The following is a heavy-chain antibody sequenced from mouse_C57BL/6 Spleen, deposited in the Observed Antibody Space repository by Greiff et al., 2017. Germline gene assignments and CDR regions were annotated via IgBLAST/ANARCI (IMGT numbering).Heavy chain of an antibody. J-gene: IGHJ4*01. CDR1: GFTFSSYA. V-gene: IGHV5-9-1*02. CDR3: TRDDYYGSSYAMDY. CDR2: ISSGGDYI. D-gene: IGHD1-1*01. Sequence: EVKLVESGEGLVKPGGSLKLSCAASGFTFSSYAMSWVRQTPEKRLEWVAYISSGGDYIYYADTVKGRFTISRDNARNTLYLQMSSLKSEDTAMYYCTRDDYYGSSYAMDYWGQGTSVTVSS.